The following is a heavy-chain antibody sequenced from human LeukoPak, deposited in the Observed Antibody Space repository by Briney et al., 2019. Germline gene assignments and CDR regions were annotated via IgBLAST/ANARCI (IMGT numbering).Heavy chain of an antibody. CDR1: GFTFSSYA. Sequence: GGSLRLSCAASGFTFSSYAMHWVRQAPGKGLEWVAVISYDGSNKYYADSVKGRFTISRDNSKNTLYLQMNSLRAEDTAVYYCARDWFGLDDTAPEGYWGQGTLVIVSS. D-gene: IGHD3-10*01. V-gene: IGHV3-30-3*01. J-gene: IGHJ4*02. CDR2: ISYDGSNK. CDR3: ARDWFGLDDTAPEGY.